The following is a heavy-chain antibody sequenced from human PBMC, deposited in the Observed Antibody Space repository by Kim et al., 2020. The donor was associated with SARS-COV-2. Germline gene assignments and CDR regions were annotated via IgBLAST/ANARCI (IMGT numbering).Heavy chain of an antibody. D-gene: IGHD1-1*01. V-gene: IGHV4-34*01. Sequence: SETLSLTCAVYGGSFSNDYWSWIRQPPGKGLEWIGETLHSGSTTYNPSLKSRVSISVDTSRKQFSLKLTSVTAADTAVYFCARGDRWEPLEGAFDIWGQGTMVTVSS. J-gene: IGHJ3*02. CDR2: TLHSGST. CDR1: GGSFSNDY. CDR3: ARGDRWEPLEGAFDI.